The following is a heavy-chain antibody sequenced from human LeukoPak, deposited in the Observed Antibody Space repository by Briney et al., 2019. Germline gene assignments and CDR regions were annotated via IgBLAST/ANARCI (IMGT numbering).Heavy chain of an antibody. D-gene: IGHD6-19*01. Sequence: GASVKVSCKASGYTFTGYYMHWVRQAPGQGLEWMGWINPNSGGTNYAQKFQGRVTMTRGTSISTAYMEVSRLRSDDTAVYYCAREGSGWYGNFDYWGQGTLVTVSS. J-gene: IGHJ4*02. V-gene: IGHV1-2*02. CDR2: INPNSGGT. CDR1: GYTFTGYY. CDR3: AREGSGWYGNFDY.